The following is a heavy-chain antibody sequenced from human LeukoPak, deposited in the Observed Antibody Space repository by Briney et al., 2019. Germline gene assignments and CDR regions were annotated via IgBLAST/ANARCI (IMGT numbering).Heavy chain of an antibody. D-gene: IGHD3-22*01. V-gene: IGHV3-21*01. CDR2: ISSSSSYI. J-gene: IGHJ3*02. Sequence: GGSLRLSCAASGFTFSSYSMNWVRQAPGKGLEWISSISSSSSYIYYADSVKGRFTISRDNAKNSLYLQMNSLRAEDTAVYYCARDRVTCYYDSNPGAFDIWGQGTMVTVSS. CDR3: ARDRVTCYYDSNPGAFDI. CDR1: GFTFSSYS.